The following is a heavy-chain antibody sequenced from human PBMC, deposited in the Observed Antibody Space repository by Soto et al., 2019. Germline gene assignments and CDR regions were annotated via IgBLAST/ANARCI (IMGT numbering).Heavy chain of an antibody. Sequence: GGSLRLSCAASGFTFSSYAMHWVRQAPGKGLEWVALISYDGANKYYEDSVKGRFTISRDNSKNTMYLLMNSLRGEDTAVYYCAKGAGYSGYDWVDYWGQGTLVTVSS. CDR2: ISYDGANK. CDR1: GFTFSSYA. CDR3: AKGAGYSGYDWVDY. D-gene: IGHD5-12*01. V-gene: IGHV3-30*18. J-gene: IGHJ4*02.